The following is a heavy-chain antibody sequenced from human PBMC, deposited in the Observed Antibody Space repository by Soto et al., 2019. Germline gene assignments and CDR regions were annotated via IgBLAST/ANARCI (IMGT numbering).Heavy chain of an antibody. V-gene: IGHV3-23*01. D-gene: IGHD6-6*01. CDR2: ISGSGGST. CDR1: GFTFSSYA. CDR3: AKDPSSRSSLRLYYFDY. J-gene: IGHJ4*02. Sequence: GGSLRLSCAASGFTFSSYAMSWVRQAPGKGLEWVSAISGSGGSTYYADSVKGRFTISRDNSKNTLYLQMNSLRAEDTAVYYCAKDPSSRSSLRLYYFDYWGQGTLVTVSS.